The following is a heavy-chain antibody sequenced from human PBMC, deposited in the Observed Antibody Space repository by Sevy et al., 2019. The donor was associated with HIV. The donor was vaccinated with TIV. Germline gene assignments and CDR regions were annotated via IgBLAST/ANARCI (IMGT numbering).Heavy chain of an antibody. V-gene: IGHV4-39*01. CDR2: IYYSGTT. Sequence: SETLSLTCTVSGGSINSDSYYWGWIRQPPGKGLEWIGNIYYSGTTYYNPSLKSRVTISVDTSKNQFSLKLGSVTAADTAVYYCARFEYGDYVSHFEYWGQGTLVTVSS. D-gene: IGHD2-21*02. CDR1: GGSINSDSYY. CDR3: ARFEYGDYVSHFEY. J-gene: IGHJ4*02.